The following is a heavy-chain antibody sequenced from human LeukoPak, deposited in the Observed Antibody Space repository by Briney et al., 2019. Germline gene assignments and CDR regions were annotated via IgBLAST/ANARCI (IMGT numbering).Heavy chain of an antibody. D-gene: IGHD4-17*01. Sequence: SETLSLTCTVSGGSISSSSYYWGWIRQPPGKGLEWIGSIYYSGSTYYNPSLKSRVTISVDKSKNQFSLKLSSVTAADTAVYYCARGHLNYGDYAKYFDYWGQGTLVTVSS. CDR2: IYYSGST. CDR1: GGSISSSSYY. V-gene: IGHV4-39*07. CDR3: ARGHLNYGDYAKYFDY. J-gene: IGHJ4*02.